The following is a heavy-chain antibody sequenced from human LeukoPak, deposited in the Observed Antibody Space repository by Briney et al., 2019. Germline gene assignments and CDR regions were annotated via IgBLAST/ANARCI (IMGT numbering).Heavy chain of an antibody. D-gene: IGHD3-3*01. Sequence: AGGSLRLSCAASGFTFSNYAMSWVPHAQGKGLEWVSGISGSGGSTYYADSVRGPFTISRDNSKNTLFLQMNTLRDEDTAVYYCAKENYDFWSGYSGAFDIWGQGTMVTVSS. CDR3: AKENYDFWSGYSGAFDI. CDR1: GFTFSNYA. V-gene: IGHV3-23*01. CDR2: ISGSGGST. J-gene: IGHJ3*02.